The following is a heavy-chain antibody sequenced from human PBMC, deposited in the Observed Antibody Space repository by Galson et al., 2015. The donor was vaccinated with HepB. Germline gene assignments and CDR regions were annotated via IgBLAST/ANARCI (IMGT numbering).Heavy chain of an antibody. J-gene: IGHJ4*02. Sequence: SVKVSCKASGYTFTGYYMHWVRQAPGQGLEWMGRINPNSGGTNYAQKFQGRVTMTRDTSISTAYMELSRLRSDDTAVYYCARGWGYSGYDNLDYWGQGTLVTVSP. CDR1: GYTFTGYY. CDR3: ARGWGYSGYDNLDY. V-gene: IGHV1-2*06. D-gene: IGHD5-12*01. CDR2: INPNSGGT.